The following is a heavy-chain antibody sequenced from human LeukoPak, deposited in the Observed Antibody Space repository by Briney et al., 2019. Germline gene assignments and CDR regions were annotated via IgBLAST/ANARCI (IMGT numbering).Heavy chain of an antibody. CDR1: GGSFNTYC. J-gene: IGHJ5*02. V-gene: IGHV4-34*01. CDR3: ASRTYYYDSSGYVEGWFDP. CDR2: INHSGST. Sequence: SETLSPTCAVYGGSFNTYCWNWIRQPPGKGLEWIGEINHSGSTNYNPSLKSRVSISVDTSKNQFSLKLSSVTAADTAVYYCASRTYYYDSSGYVEGWFDPWGQGTLVSVSS. D-gene: IGHD3-22*01.